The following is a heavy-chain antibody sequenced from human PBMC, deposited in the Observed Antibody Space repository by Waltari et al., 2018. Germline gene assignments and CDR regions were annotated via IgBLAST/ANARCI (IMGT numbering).Heavy chain of an antibody. Sequence: EVQLVESGGGLVKPGGSLRLSCAASGFTFSSYSMNWVRPAPGKGLEWVSSISSSSSYIYYADSVKGRFTISRDNAKNSLYLQMNSLRAEDTAVYYCAREDVDYGDYLFDYWGQGTLVTVSS. V-gene: IGHV3-21*01. CDR2: ISSSSSYI. CDR3: AREDVDYGDYLFDY. CDR1: GFTFSSYS. J-gene: IGHJ4*02. D-gene: IGHD4-17*01.